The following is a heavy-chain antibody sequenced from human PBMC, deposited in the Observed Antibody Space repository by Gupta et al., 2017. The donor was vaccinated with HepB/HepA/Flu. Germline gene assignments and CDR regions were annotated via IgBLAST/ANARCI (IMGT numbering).Heavy chain of an antibody. CDR1: GFTFSNAW. J-gene: IGHJ1*01. CDR2: IKSKTDGGTT. CDR3: TTEHYDILTGYYVYFQH. D-gene: IGHD3-9*01. V-gene: IGHV3-15*01. Sequence: EVQLVESGGGLVKPGGSLRLSCAASGFTFSNAWMSWVRQAPGKGLEWVGRIKSKTDGGTTDYAAPVKGRFTISRDDSKNTLYLQMNSLKTEDTAVYYCTTEHYDILTGYYVYFQHWGQGTLVTVSS.